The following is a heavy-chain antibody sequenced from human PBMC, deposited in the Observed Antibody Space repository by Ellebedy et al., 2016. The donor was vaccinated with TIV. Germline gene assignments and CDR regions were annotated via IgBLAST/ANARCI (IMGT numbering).Heavy chain of an antibody. CDR3: ARVRNYYDSRGYFQKSYGMDV. D-gene: IGHD3-22*01. CDR1: GYTFTSYS. CDR2: INPGGGIT. Sequence: AASVKVSCKASGYTFTSYSIHWVRQAPGQGLEWMGIINPGGGITRHAQKFQGRVTMTRDTSTSTVYMELSSLRSEDTAVYYCARVRNYYDSRGYFQKSYGMDVWGQGTPVTVFS. J-gene: IGHJ6*02. V-gene: IGHV1-46*01.